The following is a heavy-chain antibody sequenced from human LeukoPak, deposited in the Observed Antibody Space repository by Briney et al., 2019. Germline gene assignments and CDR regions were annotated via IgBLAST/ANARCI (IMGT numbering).Heavy chain of an antibody. J-gene: IGHJ6*02. Sequence: GGSLRLSCAVSGFTFSSYALSWVRRAPGKGLEWISGIRGSGDDTYYADSVKGRFTISRDNSKNTLYLQMNSLRAEDTAVYYCARGTDTKPFWSGYWVDVWGQGTTVTVSS. CDR1: GFTFSSYA. CDR2: IRGSGDDT. CDR3: ARGTDTKPFWSGYWVDV. V-gene: IGHV3-23*01. D-gene: IGHD3-3*01.